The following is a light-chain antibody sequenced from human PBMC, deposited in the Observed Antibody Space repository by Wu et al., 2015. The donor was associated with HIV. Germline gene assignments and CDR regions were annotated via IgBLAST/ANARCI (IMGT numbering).Light chain of an antibody. V-gene: IGKV3-11*01. Sequence: VLTQSPTTLSLSPGERATLSCRAGQSLSSYLAWYQQKGGQAPRLLIYDASHRASGIPARFSGSGSGTDFTLTISRLEPEDFAVYYCHQYDSSPLSFGGGSKVEIK. J-gene: IGKJ4*01. CDR2: DAS. CDR3: HQYDSSPLS. CDR1: QSLSSY.